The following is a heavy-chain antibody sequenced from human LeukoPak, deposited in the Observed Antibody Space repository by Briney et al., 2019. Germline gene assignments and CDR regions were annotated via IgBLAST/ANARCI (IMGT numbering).Heavy chain of an antibody. V-gene: IGHV4-59*01. D-gene: IGHD1-26*01. Sequence: SETLSLTCTVSGGSISSYYWSWIRQPPGKGLEWIGEINHSGSTSYNPSLRSRVTVSVDTSKNQFSLKLSSVTAADTAVYYCARDLVGATDYWGQGTLVTVSS. CDR3: ARDLVGATDY. CDR2: INHSGST. CDR1: GGSISSYY. J-gene: IGHJ4*02.